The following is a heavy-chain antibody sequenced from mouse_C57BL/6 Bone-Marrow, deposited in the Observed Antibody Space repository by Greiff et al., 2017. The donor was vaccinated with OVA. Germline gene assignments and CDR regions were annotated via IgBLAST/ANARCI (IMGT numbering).Heavy chain of an antibody. CDR3: ARGSYDYDAPFAY. CDR2: IYPGDGDT. J-gene: IGHJ3*01. V-gene: IGHV1-82*01. Sequence: VKLVESGPELVKPGASVKISCKASGYAFSSSWMNWVKQRPGKGLEWIGRIYPGDGDTNYNGKFKGKATLTADKSSSTAYMQLSSLTSEDSAVYVWARGSYDYDAPFAYWGQGTLVTVSA. D-gene: IGHD2-4*01. CDR1: GYAFSSSW.